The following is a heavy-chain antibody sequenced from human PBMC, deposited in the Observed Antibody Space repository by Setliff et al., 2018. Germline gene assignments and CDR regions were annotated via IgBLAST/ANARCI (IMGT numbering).Heavy chain of an antibody. CDR1: SGSISTYY. Sequence: SETLSLTCSVSSGSISTYYWSWIRQPPGKGLEGIGYFYYSGSTNYNPSLKSRVTTSVHTSTNQLSLKLTSVTAADTAVYYCARAISGWYSAHYYYMDVWGKGTTVTVSS. CDR2: FYYSGST. D-gene: IGHD6-19*01. CDR3: ARAISGWYSAHYYYMDV. V-gene: IGHV4-59*08. J-gene: IGHJ6*03.